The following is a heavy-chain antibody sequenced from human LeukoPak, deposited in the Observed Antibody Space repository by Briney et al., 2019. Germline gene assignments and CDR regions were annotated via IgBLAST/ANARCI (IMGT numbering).Heavy chain of an antibody. CDR1: GFTFNTYS. J-gene: IGHJ6*02. CDR3: AREGHSSPRGYFGVDV. CDR2: LSSSSSSI. Sequence: PGGSLRLSCAASGFTFNTYSMNWVRRAPGKGLEWVSYLSSSSSSIYYADSVKGRFTISRDNAMNSLFLQMNALRAEDTAVYYCAREGHSSPRGYFGVDVWGQGTTVTVSS. D-gene: IGHD3-3*02. V-gene: IGHV3-21*01.